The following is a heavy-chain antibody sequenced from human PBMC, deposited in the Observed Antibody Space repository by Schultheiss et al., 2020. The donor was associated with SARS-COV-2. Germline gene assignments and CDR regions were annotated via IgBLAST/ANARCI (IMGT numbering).Heavy chain of an antibody. CDR1: GDSVSSNSAT. V-gene: IGHV6-1*01. CDR3: ARAGRNYGDYYSFDP. J-gene: IGHJ5*02. D-gene: IGHD4-17*01. CDR2: TYYRSKWYN. Sequence: LRLSCAISGDSVSSNSATWNWIRRSPSRGLEWLGRTYYRSKWYNDYVLSVKSRITINPDTSKNQFSLQLNSVTPEDTAVYYCARAGRNYGDYYSFDPWGQGTLVTVSS.